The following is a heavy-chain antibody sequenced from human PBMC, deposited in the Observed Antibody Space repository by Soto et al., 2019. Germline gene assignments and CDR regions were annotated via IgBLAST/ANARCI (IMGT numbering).Heavy chain of an antibody. V-gene: IGHV3-48*01. CDR1: EFTFSNYG. CDR2: ISSSSRTT. Sequence: EVQLVESGGGLVRPGGSLRLSCAGSEFTFSNYGMNWVRQAPGKGLEWVSYISSSSRTTHFADSVKGRFTISRDNAKKLVYLHMNSLRAEDTAVYYCARDRIGSTDYYSYGMDVWGLGTTVTVSS. CDR3: ARDRIGSTDYYSYGMDV. D-gene: IGHD2-8*02. J-gene: IGHJ6*02.